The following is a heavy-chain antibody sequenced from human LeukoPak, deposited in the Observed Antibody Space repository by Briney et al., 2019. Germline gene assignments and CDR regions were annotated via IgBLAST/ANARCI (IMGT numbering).Heavy chain of an antibody. D-gene: IGHD3-16*01. Sequence: ASVKVSCKASGGTFSSYAISWVRQAPGQGLECMGGIIPIFGTANYAQKFQGRVTITADKSTSTAYMELSSLRSEDTAVYYCARDSTPPNYDYVWGSYAFDIWGQGTMVTVSS. CDR1: GGTFSSYA. V-gene: IGHV1-69*06. CDR3: ARDSTPPNYDYVWGSYAFDI. CDR2: IIPIFGTA. J-gene: IGHJ3*02.